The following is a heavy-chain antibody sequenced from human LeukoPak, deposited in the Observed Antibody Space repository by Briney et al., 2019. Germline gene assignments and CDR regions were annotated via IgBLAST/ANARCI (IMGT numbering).Heavy chain of an antibody. D-gene: IGHD2-21*01. Sequence: EPSETLSLTCAVYGGSFSGHYWSWIRQPPGKGLEWIGEINHSGSTNYNPSLKSRVTISVDTSKNQFSLKLSSVTAADTAVYYWARVFGDCYGDSWGQGTLVTVSS. J-gene: IGHJ4*02. CDR3: ARVFGDCYGDS. V-gene: IGHV4-34*01. CDR1: GGSFSGHY. CDR2: INHSGST.